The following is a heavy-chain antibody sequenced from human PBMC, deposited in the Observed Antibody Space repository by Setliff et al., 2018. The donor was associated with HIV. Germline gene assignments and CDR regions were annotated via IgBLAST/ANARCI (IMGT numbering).Heavy chain of an antibody. CDR2: IYHSGST. CDR1: GYSFSSGYY. V-gene: IGHV4-38-2*02. Sequence: SETLSLTCVVSGYSFSSGYYWGWIRQPPGKGLEWIGSIYHSGSTYYNPSLKSRVTISIDTSKHQFSLKLTSVTAADTALYYCARDVMEYFGNYFDYWGQGALVTVSS. J-gene: IGHJ4*02. D-gene: IGHD3-3*01. CDR3: ARDVMEYFGNYFDY.